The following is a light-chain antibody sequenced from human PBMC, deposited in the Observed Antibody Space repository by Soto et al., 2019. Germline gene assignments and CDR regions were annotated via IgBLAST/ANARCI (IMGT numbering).Light chain of an antibody. V-gene: IGKV1-39*01. J-gene: IGKJ4*01. CDR3: QQTHTIPAVP. Sequence: DIQMTQSPSSLSASLGDRVTITCRASQSINRFLNWYQHKPGKAPRLLIYSASSLDSGVPPRFTGRGSGTDFTLTISSLQPEDVATYFCQQTHTIPAVPFGGGTKVDI. CDR2: SAS. CDR1: QSINRF.